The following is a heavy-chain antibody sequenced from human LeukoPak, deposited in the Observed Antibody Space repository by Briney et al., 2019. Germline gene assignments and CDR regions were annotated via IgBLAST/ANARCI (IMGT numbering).Heavy chain of an antibody. CDR1: GFTFSSYE. V-gene: IGHV3-48*03. J-gene: IGHJ4*02. Sequence: GGSLRLSCAASGFTFSSYEMNWVRQAPGKGLGWGSYISSSGSTIYYADSVKGRFTISRDNAKNSLYLQMNSLRAEDTAVYYCATHSSSWYYFDYWGQGTLVTVSS. D-gene: IGHD6-13*01. CDR3: ATHSSSWYYFDY. CDR2: ISSSGSTI.